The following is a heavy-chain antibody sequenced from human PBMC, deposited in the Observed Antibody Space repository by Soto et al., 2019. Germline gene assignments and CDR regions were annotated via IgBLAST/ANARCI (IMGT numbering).Heavy chain of an antibody. J-gene: IGHJ6*04. Sequence: AVKCSCKASGFTFTSSAVQWVRQARGQRLEWIGWIVVGSGNTNYAQKFQERVTITRDMSTSTAYMELSSLRSEDTAVYYCAAEGCITMGLSDYYCIYFWVK. V-gene: IGHV1-58*01. CDR2: IVVGSGNT. D-gene: IGHD3-10*01. CDR1: GFTFTSSA. CDR3: AAEGCITMGLSDYYCIYF.